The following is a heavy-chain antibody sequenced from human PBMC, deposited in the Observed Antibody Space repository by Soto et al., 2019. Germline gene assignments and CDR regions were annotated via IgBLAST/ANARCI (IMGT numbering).Heavy chain of an antibody. CDR1: GFTFSSYG. D-gene: IGHD2-21*02. CDR3: ASGPNCGGDCYFDY. CDR2: ISYDGSNK. J-gene: IGHJ4*02. V-gene: IGHV3-30*03. Sequence: QVQLVESGGGVVQPRRSLRLSCAASGFTFSSYGMHWVRQAPGKGLEWVAVISYDGSNKYYADSVKGRFTISRDNSKNTLYLQLNSLRAEDTAVYYCASGPNCGGDCYFDYWGQGTLVTVSS.